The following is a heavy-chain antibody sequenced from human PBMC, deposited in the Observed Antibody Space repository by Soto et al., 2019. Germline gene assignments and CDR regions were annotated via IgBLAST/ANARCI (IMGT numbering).Heavy chain of an antibody. J-gene: IGHJ4*02. V-gene: IGHV3-7*04. CDR2: IKQDGSEK. CDR3: ARIPSGYDSFYFDY. CDR1: GFTFSSYW. D-gene: IGHD5-12*01. Sequence: GGSLRLSCAASGFTFSSYWMSWVRQAPGKGLEWVANIKQDGSEKYYVDSVKGRFTISRDNAKNSLYLQMNSLRAEDTAVYYCARIPSGYDSFYFDYWGQGTLVTVSS.